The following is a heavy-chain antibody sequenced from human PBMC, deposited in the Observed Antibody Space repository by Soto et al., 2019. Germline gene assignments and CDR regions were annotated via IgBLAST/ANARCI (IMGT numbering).Heavy chain of an antibody. CDR3: ARDERYCINGVCPYAMDV. V-gene: IGHV1-69*13. D-gene: IGHD2-8*01. CDR2: IIPVFGTP. J-gene: IGHJ6*02. CDR1: GGTFSSYA. Sequence: ASVKVSCKASGGTFSSYAISWVRQAPGQGLEWMGGIIPVFGTPSYAQKFQGRVTITADEATSTVYMELSSLRSEDTAVYYCARDERYCINGVCPYAMDVWGQGTTVTVSS.